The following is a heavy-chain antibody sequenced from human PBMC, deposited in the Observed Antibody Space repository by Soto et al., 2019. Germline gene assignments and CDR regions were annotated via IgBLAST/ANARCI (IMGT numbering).Heavy chain of an antibody. CDR1: GYTFTSYG. Sequence: ASVKVSCKASGYTFTSYGISWVRQAPGQGLEWMGWISAYNGNTNYAQKLQGRVTMTTDTSTSTAYMELRSLRSDDTAVYYCARVDYSNLGSYYYYYGMDVWGQGTTVTVSS. D-gene: IGHD4-4*01. CDR2: ISAYNGNT. V-gene: IGHV1-18*04. J-gene: IGHJ6*02. CDR3: ARVDYSNLGSYYYYYGMDV.